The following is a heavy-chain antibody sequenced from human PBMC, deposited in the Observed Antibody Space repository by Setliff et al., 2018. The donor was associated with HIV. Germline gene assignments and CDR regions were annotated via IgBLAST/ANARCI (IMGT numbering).Heavy chain of an antibody. Sequence: SETLSLTCNVSGASISSYYWSWIRQPPGKGLEWIGSIYYTGSTDYNPSLMSRVTISLDTPKNQFSLKLNSVIAADTAVYYCARNRVPSSLWGQGTPVTVSS. V-gene: IGHV4-59*01. CDR2: IYYTGST. CDR3: ARNRVPSSL. CDR1: GASISSYY. D-gene: IGHD3-10*01. J-gene: IGHJ4*02.